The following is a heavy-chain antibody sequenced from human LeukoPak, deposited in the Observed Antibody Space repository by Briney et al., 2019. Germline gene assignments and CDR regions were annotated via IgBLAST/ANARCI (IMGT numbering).Heavy chain of an antibody. D-gene: IGHD3-10*02. J-gene: IGHJ6*04. CDR2: ISGSGDST. CDR3: AELGITMIGGV. Sequence: GSLRLSCAASGFPFSSYAMSWVRQAPGKGLEWVSAISGSGDSTYYADSVKGRFTISRDNSKNTLYLQMNSLRAEDTAVYYCAELGITMIGGVWGKGTTVTISS. CDR1: GFPFSSYA. V-gene: IGHV3-23*01.